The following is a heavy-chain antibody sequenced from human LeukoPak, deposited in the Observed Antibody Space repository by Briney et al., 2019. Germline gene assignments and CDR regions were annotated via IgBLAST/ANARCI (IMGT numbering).Heavy chain of an antibody. V-gene: IGHV1-18*04. D-gene: IGHD6-19*01. CDR3: ARHSGSGWQALGY. J-gene: IGHJ4*02. CDR1: GYTFSNYG. Sequence: WASVKVSCKASGYTFSNYGIGWVRQAPGLGLEWMGWTSYNGNTNYAQKFQDRVTMTTDTSTTTAYMELRSLESDDTAVYYCARHSGSGWQALGYWGQGTLATVSS. CDR2: TSYNGNT.